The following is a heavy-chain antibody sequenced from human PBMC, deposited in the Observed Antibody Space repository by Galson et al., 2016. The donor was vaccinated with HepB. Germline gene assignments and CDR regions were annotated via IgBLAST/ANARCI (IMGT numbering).Heavy chain of an antibody. J-gene: IGHJ3*02. Sequence: SVKVSCKASGYTFTTYFIHWVRQAPGQGLEWMGIINLSSGSATYAQKFQGRVSMTRDTSASTVYMELRSLGSEDTAVYYCARSDATTGYYVNAFDIWGQGTVVTVSS. CDR3: ARSDATTGYYVNAFDI. V-gene: IGHV1-46*01. D-gene: IGHD3-9*01. CDR2: INLSSGSA. CDR1: GYTFTTYF.